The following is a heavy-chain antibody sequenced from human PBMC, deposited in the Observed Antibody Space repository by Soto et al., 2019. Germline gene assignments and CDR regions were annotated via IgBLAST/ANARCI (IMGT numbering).Heavy chain of an antibody. CDR3: ARVDIYGYYYGMDV. J-gene: IGHJ6*02. CDR2: ISSTSKTI. Sequence: EVQLVESGGGLVQPGGSLRVSCAASGFTFSTYSMNWVRQAPGKGLEWVSYISSTSKTIKYADSVKGRFTISRDNAKNSLFLQMNSLRDEGTALYYCARVDIYGYYYGMDVWGQGTTVTVSS. V-gene: IGHV3-48*02. CDR1: GFTFSTYS. D-gene: IGHD5-18*01.